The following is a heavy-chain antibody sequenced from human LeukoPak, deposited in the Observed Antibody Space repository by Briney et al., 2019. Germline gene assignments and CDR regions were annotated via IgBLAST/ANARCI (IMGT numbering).Heavy chain of an antibody. CDR2: IFYSGGT. J-gene: IGHJ4*02. D-gene: IGHD3-22*01. V-gene: IGHV4-39*01. CDR1: GGSISSDTYY. CDR3: ARQDYYDSRRSRGDFDY. Sequence: SETLSLTCTVSGGSISSDTYYWGWIRQPPGKGLEWIGSIFYSGGTYYNPSLKSRVTISVDTSKNHFSLELSSVTAADTAVYYCARQDYYDSRRSRGDFDYWGQGVLVTVSS.